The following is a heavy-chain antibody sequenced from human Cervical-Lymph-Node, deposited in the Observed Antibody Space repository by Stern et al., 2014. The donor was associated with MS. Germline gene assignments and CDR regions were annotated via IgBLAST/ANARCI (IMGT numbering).Heavy chain of an antibody. V-gene: IGHV2-70*04. CDR3: ARITVVPGRSEYWFDP. CDR1: GFSLSTSGMR. Sequence: QVTLKESGPALVKPTQTLTLTCTFSGFSLSTSGMRVSWIRQPPGKALEWLAYIYWDDDKFYSTSLRTRLTISKDTTKNQVVLTMTNMDPVDTATYYCARITVVPGRSEYWFDPWGQGTMVTVSS. CDR2: IYWDDDK. J-gene: IGHJ5*02. D-gene: IGHD6-19*01.